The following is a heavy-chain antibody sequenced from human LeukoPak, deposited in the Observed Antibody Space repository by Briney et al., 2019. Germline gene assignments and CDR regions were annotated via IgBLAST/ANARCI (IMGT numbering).Heavy chain of an antibody. CDR2: INPNSGGT. D-gene: IGHD3-3*01. CDR1: GYTFTGYY. Sequence: ASVKVSCKASGYTFTGYYMHWVRQAPGQGLEWMGWINPNSGGTNYAQKFQGRVTMTGDTSISTAYMELSRLRSDDTAVYYCARVDVLRFLEWFDYWGQGTLVTVSS. CDR3: ARVDVLRFLEWFDY. J-gene: IGHJ5*01. V-gene: IGHV1-2*02.